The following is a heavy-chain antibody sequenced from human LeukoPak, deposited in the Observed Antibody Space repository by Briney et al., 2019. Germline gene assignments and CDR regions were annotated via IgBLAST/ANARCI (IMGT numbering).Heavy chain of an antibody. CDR1: GDSVSSNSVT. V-gene: IGHV6-1*01. D-gene: IGHD2-2*01. CDR2: TYYRSTWYN. Sequence: SQTLSLTCALSGDSVSSNSVTWNWIRQSPSRGLEWLGRTYYRSTWYNDYAVSVRGRITVNPDTSKNQFSLHLNSVTPEDTAVYYCARRLTQYDCFDPWGQGILVTVSS. J-gene: IGHJ5*02. CDR3: ARRLTQYDCFDP.